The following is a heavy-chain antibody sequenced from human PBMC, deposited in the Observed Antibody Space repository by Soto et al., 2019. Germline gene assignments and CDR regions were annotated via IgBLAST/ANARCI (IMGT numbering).Heavy chain of an antibody. V-gene: IGHV6-1*01. CDR1: GDSVSSNSAA. CDR2: TYYRSKWYN. CDR3: ARGRWSSSSPPSHFDY. J-gene: IGHJ4*02. Sequence: SQTLSLTCAISGDSVSSNSAAWNWIRQSPSRGLEWLGRTYYRSKWYNDYAVSVKSRITINPDTSKNQFSLQLNSVTPEDTAVYYCARGRWSSSSPPSHFDYWGQGTLVTVYS. D-gene: IGHD6-6*01.